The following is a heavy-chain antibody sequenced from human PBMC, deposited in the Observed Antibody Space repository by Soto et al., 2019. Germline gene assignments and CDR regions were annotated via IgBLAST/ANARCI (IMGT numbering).Heavy chain of an antibody. CDR1: GFSLSTRGVG. CDR2: IYWDDGK. V-gene: IGHV2-5*02. Sequence: QITLKESGPTLVKPTQTLTLTCTFSGFSLSTRGVGVGWIRQPPGKALEWLALIYWDDGKRYSPSLKSRLTITNDTSKNPVVLTMTNMDPGDTATYYCAHARHPYYDYGMDFWGQGTTVTVSS. CDR3: AHARHPYYDYGMDF. J-gene: IGHJ6*02.